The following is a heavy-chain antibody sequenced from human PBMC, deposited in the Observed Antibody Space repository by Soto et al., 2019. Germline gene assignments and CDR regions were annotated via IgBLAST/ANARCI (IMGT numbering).Heavy chain of an antibody. CDR1: GGTFSSYA. CDR3: ARSSITMVRGGIDY. Sequence: GASVKVSCTASGGTFSSYAISWVRQAPGQGPEWMGGIIPIFGTANYAQKFQGRVTITADESTSTAYMELSSLRSEDTAVYYCARSSITMVRGGIDYWGQGTLVTVS. J-gene: IGHJ4*02. CDR2: IIPIFGTA. D-gene: IGHD3-10*01. V-gene: IGHV1-69*13.